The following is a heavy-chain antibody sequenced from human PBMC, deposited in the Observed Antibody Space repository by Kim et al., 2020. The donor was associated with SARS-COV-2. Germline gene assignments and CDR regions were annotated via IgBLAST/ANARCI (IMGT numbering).Heavy chain of an antibody. CDR1: GFTFGDYA. V-gene: IGHV3-49*03. J-gene: IGHJ4*02. Sequence: GGSLRLSCTASGFTFGDYAMSWFRQAPGKGLEWVGFIRSKAYGGTTEYAASVKGRFTISRDDSKSIAYLQMNSLKTEDTAVYYCTRVLELPPTMIVVVITKPFDYWGQGTLVTVSS. CDR3: TRVLELPPTMIVVVITKPFDY. CDR2: IRSKAYGGTT. D-gene: IGHD3-22*01.